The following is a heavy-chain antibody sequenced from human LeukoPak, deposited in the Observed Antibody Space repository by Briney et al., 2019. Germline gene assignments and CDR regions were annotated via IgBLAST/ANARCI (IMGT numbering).Heavy chain of an antibody. CDR1: GYSISSGYY. Sequence: PSETLSLTCTVSGYSISSGYYWSWIRPPPGKGLEWIGEINHSGNTNYNPSLKSRVTISVDTSKNQFSLKLSSVTAADTAVYYCARAGGIVGARYAFDIWGQGTMVTVSS. V-gene: IGHV4-38-2*02. CDR3: ARAGGIVGARYAFDI. D-gene: IGHD1-26*01. CDR2: INHSGNT. J-gene: IGHJ3*02.